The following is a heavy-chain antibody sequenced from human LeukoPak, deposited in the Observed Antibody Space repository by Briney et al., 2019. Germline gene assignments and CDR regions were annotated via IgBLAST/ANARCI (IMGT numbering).Heavy chain of an antibody. J-gene: IGHJ4*02. Sequence: PGGSLRLSCTASGFTFGDYAMSWFRQAPGKGLEWVGFIRSKAYGGTTEYAASVKGRFTISRDDSKSIAYLQMNSLKTEDTAVYYCTRPFYDSSGYYGYSGQGTLVTVSS. D-gene: IGHD3-22*01. CDR2: IRSKAYGGTT. V-gene: IGHV3-49*03. CDR1: GFTFGDYA. CDR3: TRPFYDSSGYYGY.